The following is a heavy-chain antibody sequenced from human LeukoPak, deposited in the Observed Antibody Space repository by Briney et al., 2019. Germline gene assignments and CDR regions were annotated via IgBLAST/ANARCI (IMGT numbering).Heavy chain of an antibody. V-gene: IGHV3-30-3*01. CDR2: ISYDGSNK. D-gene: IGHD6-19*01. CDR3: LTGIAVAGDY. Sequence: GGSLRLSCAAFGFTFSSYAMHWVRQAPGKGLEWVAVISYDGSNKYYADSVKGRFTISRDNSKNTLYLQMNSLRAEDTAVYYCLTGIAVAGDYWGQGTLVTVSS. CDR1: GFTFSSYA. J-gene: IGHJ4*02.